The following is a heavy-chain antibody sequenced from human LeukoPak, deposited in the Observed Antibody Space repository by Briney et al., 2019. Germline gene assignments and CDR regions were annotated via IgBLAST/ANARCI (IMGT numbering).Heavy chain of an antibody. J-gene: IGHJ3*02. CDR3: ATDPQWGLGESAFDI. D-gene: IGHD1-26*01. CDR2: FDPEDGET. Sequence: ASVKVSCKVSGYTLTELSMHWVRQAPGKGLEWMGGFDPEDGETIYAQKFQGRVTMTEDTSTDTAYMELSSLRSEDTAVYYCATDPQWGLGESAFDIWGQGTMVTVSS. V-gene: IGHV1-24*01. CDR1: GYTLTELS.